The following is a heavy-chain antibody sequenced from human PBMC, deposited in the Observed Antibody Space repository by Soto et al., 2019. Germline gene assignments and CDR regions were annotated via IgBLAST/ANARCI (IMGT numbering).Heavy chain of an antibody. CDR3: ARAGRHCSGGSCYSGDYGMDV. Sequence: ASVKVSCKTSGNTFSSYDINWVRQATGQGLEWMGWTNPNSGNTGYAQKFQGRVTMTRNTSISTAYMELSSLRSEDTAVYYCARAGRHCSGGSCYSGDYGMDVWGQGTTVTV. D-gene: IGHD2-15*01. V-gene: IGHV1-8*01. J-gene: IGHJ6*02. CDR1: GNTFSSYD. CDR2: TNPNSGNT.